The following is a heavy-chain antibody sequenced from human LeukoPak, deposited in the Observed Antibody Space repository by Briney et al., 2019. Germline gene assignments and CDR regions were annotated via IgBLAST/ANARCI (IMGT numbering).Heavy chain of an antibody. CDR1: GFTFSSYG. Sequence: GGSLRLSCAASGFTFSSYGMHWVRQAPGKGLEWVAVIWYDGSNKYYADSVKGRFTISRDNSKNTLYLQMNSLRAEDTAVYYCAKDQVPRVVVITDYWGQGTLVTVPS. CDR2: IWYDGSNK. J-gene: IGHJ4*02. V-gene: IGHV3-33*06. CDR3: AKDQVPRVVVITDY. D-gene: IGHD3-22*01.